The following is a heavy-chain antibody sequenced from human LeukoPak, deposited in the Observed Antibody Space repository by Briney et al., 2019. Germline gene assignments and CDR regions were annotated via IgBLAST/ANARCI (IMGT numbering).Heavy chain of an antibody. CDR1: GGSISSYY. CDR3: ARGRLVPPRGSYYFDY. CDR2: INHSGST. D-gene: IGHD2-8*01. Sequence: SETLSLTCTDSGGSISSYYWSWIRQPPGKGLEWIGEINHSGSTNYNPSLKSRVTISVDTSKNQFSLKLSSVTAADTAVYYCARGRLVPPRGSYYFDYWGQGTLVTVSS. V-gene: IGHV4-34*01. J-gene: IGHJ4*02.